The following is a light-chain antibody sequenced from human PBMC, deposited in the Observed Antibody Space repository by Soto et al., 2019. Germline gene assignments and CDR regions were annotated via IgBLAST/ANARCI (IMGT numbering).Light chain of an antibody. CDR2: DVF. CDR1: SSDISNYDY. CDR3: SSYTSKTVI. J-gene: IGLJ2*01. V-gene: IGLV2-14*01. Sequence: QSALTQPASVSGSPGQSITISCTGISSDISNYDYVSWYQQHSGKAPKLMIYDVFNRPSGVSSRFSGSRSGDTASLTISGLLAEDEADYYCSSYTSKTVIFGGGTKLTVL.